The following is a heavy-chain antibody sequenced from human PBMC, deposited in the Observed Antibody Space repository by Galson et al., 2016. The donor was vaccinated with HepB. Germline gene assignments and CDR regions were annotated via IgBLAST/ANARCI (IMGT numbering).Heavy chain of an antibody. J-gene: IGHJ4*02. D-gene: IGHD3-10*01. CDR1: GFTFSSYA. Sequence: SLRLSCAASGFTFSSYAMSWVRQAPGKGLEWVSVISNSGGSTYYADSVKGRFTISRDNSKNTLYLQMNSLRVEDTAVYYCAGGYYGSGSYYAYWGQGTLVTVSS. CDR2: ISNSGGST. CDR3: AGGYYGSGSYYAY. V-gene: IGHV3-23*01.